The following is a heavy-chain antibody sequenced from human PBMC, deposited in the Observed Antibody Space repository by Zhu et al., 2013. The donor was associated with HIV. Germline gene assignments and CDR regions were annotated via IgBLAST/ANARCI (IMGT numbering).Heavy chain of an antibody. CDR1: GYTFTSYD. V-gene: IGHV1-8*01. CDR2: MNPNSGNT. CDR3: ARARDDSSGYYYFRWFDP. J-gene: IGHJ5*02. D-gene: IGHD3-22*01. Sequence: QVQLVQSGAEVKKPGASVKVSCKASGYTFTSYDINWVRQATGQGLEWMGWMNPNSGNTGYAQKFQGRVTMTRNTSISTAYMELSSLRSEDTAVYYCARARDDSSGYYYFRWFDPWGQGTLVTVSS.